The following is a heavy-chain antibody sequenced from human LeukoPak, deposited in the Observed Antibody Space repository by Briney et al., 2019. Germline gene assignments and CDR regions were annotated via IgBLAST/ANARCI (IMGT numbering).Heavy chain of an antibody. Sequence: NSSETLSLTCTVSGGSISSYYWSWIRQPAGKGLEWIGRIYTSGSTNYNPSLKSRVTMSVDTSRNQFSLKLSSVTAADTAVYYCARVFERTTAPHFDYWGQGTLVTVSS. CDR3: ARVFERTTAPHFDY. D-gene: IGHD1-7*01. CDR1: GGSISSYY. CDR2: IYTSGST. V-gene: IGHV4-4*07. J-gene: IGHJ4*02.